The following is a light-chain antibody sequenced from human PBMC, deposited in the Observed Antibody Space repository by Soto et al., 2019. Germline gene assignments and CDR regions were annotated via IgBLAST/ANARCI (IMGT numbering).Light chain of an antibody. V-gene: IGLV2-14*01. J-gene: IGLJ2*01. Sequence: QSVLTQPASVSGSPGQSITISCTGTSSDVGGYNYVSWYQHHPGKAPKLMINDVTSRPSGVSSRFSGSKSGNTASLTISGLQAEDEAEYYCASYTSSGTVIFGGGTKLTVL. CDR3: ASYTSSGTVI. CDR1: SSDVGGYNY. CDR2: DVT.